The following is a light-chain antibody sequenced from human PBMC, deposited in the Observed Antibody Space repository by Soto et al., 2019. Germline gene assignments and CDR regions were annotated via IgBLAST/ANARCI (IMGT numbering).Light chain of an antibody. CDR3: QQYGRPPLT. V-gene: IGKV3D-20*01. J-gene: IGKJ4*01. CDR1: QRVSSSY. Sequence: EIVLTQSPGTLFLSPGERATLSCGASQRVSSSYLAWYQQKPGLAPRLLIFDASTRATGIPDRFSGSGSGTDFILTISRLEPEDFAVYYCQQYGRPPLTFGGGTKVEIK. CDR2: DAS.